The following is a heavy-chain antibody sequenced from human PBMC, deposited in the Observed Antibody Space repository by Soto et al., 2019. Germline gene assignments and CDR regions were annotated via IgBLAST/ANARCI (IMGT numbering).Heavy chain of an antibody. V-gene: IGHV3-9*01. CDR1: GFPFDDYA. CDR3: AKDITASAAAGNGDALDI. CDR2: ISWNRGRI. D-gene: IGHD6-13*01. J-gene: IGHJ3*02. Sequence: EVQLVESGGGLVQPGRSLSLSCAASGFPFDDYAMHWVRQAPGKGLEWVSGISWNRGRIGYAASVNGRFTISRDNAKNSMYLQRNSLRAEDTALYYFAKDITASAAAGNGDALDIWGQGTMVTVSS.